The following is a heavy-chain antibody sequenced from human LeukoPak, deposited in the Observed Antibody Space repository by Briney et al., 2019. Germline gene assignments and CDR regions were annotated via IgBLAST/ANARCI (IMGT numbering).Heavy chain of an antibody. Sequence: PSETLSLTCAVYGGSFSGYYWSWIRQPPGKGLEWIGEINHSGSTNYNPSLKSRVTISVDTSKNQFSLKLSSVTAADTAVYYCARDVVVAATDAIYYYYGMDVWGQGTTVTVSS. CDR1: GGSFSGYY. J-gene: IGHJ6*02. V-gene: IGHV4-34*01. D-gene: IGHD2-15*01. CDR2: INHSGST. CDR3: ARDVVVAATDAIYYYYGMDV.